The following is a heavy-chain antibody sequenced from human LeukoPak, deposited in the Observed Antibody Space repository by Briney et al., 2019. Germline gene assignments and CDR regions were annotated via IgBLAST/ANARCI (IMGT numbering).Heavy chain of an antibody. Sequence: PGGSLRLSCAASGFRFSGYWMHWVRQAPGKGLMWVSRIRPDTISTSYADSVKGRFTISRDNAKSTLYLQMNALTAEDTAVYYCARVDRNCRDGCCTSPMFFDFWGQGTLVTVS. D-gene: IGHD2-21*02. V-gene: IGHV3-74*01. CDR3: ARVDRNCRDGCCTSPMFFDF. CDR2: IRPDTIST. J-gene: IGHJ4*02. CDR1: GFRFSGYW.